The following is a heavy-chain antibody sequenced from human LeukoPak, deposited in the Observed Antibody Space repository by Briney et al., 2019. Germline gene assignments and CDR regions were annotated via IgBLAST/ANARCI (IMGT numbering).Heavy chain of an antibody. CDR3: ARQSIAARTDYYYYYMDV. CDR1: GYSFTSYW. Sequence: GESLKISCKGSGYSFTSYWIGWVRQMPGKGLEWMGIIYPGDSDTGYSPSFQGQVTISADKSINTAYLQWSSLKASDTAMYYCARQSIAARTDYYYYYMDVWGKGTTVTVSS. J-gene: IGHJ6*03. CDR2: IYPGDSDT. D-gene: IGHD6-6*01. V-gene: IGHV5-51*01.